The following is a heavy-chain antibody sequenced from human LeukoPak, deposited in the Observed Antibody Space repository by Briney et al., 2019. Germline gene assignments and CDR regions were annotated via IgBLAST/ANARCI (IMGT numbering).Heavy chain of an antibody. CDR1: CGSISSYY. Sequence: SETLSLTCPVSCGSISSYYWSWVRQPPGEGLEWIGYIYYSGSTNYNPSLKSRVTISVDTSKNQFSLKLSSVTAADTAVYYCARDGNPFDYWGQGTLVTVSS. CDR3: ARDGNPFDY. J-gene: IGHJ4*02. D-gene: IGHD1-14*01. V-gene: IGHV4-59*12. CDR2: IYYSGST.